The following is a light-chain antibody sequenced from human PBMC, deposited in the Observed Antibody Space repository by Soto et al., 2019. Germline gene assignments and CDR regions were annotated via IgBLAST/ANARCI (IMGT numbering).Light chain of an antibody. V-gene: IGLV1-47*01. J-gene: IGLJ1*01. Sequence: QSVLTQPPSVSGTPGQRVTISCSGGISNIGNNYVHWFQQLPGTAPKVLSNRNNQRPSGVPDRLSGSKSGTSASLAISGLRSEDEAEYYCAAWDDTVRSYVFGPGTKLTVL. CDR3: AAWDDTVRSYV. CDR1: ISNIGNNY. CDR2: RNN.